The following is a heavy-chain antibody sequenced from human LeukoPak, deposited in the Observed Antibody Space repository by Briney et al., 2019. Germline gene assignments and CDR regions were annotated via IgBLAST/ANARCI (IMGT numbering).Heavy chain of an antibody. CDR1: GFTFSSYA. D-gene: IGHD6-19*01. J-gene: IGHJ4*02. Sequence: PGGSLRLSCAASGFTFSSYAMSWVRQAPGKGLEWVSAISGSGGSTYYADSVKGRFTISRDNSKNTLYLQMNSLRAEDTAVYHCARDTRSSGWYARGGYYFDYWGQGTLVTVSS. V-gene: IGHV3-23*01. CDR2: ISGSGGST. CDR3: ARDTRSSGWYARGGYYFDY.